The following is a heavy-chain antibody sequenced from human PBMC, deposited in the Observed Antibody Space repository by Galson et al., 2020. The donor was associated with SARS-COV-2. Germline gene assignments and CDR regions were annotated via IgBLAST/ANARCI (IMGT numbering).Heavy chain of an antibody. CDR3: ARQMMVRGVIDGQNWFDP. CDR2: IYPGDSDT. J-gene: IGHJ5*02. V-gene: IGHV5-51*01. D-gene: IGHD3-10*01. CDR1: GYSFTSYW. Sequence: AESLKIFCTGSGYSFTSYWIGWVRQTPRKGLEWMGIIYPGDSDTRYSPSSQGQVTISADKSISTAYLQWSSVKDSDTAMYYCARQMMVRGVIDGQNWFDPWGQGTLGTGSS.